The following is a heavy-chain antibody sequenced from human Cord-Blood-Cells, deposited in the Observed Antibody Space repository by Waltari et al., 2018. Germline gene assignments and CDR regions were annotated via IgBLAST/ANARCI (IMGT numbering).Heavy chain of an antibody. CDR2: IYYSGST. CDR1: GGSISSSSYY. D-gene: IGHD3-22*01. Sequence: QLQLQESGPGLVKPSETLSLTCTVSGGSISSSSYYWGWIRQPPGKGLEWIGSIYYSGSTYYHPSRKSRVTISVDTSKNQFSLKLSSVTAADTAVYYCARPRYYDSSGYYYWGQGTLVTVSS. CDR3: ARPRYYDSSGYYY. J-gene: IGHJ4*02. V-gene: IGHV4-39*07.